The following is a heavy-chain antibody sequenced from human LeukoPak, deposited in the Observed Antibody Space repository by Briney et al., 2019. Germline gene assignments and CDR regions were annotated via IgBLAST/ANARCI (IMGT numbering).Heavy chain of an antibody. V-gene: IGHV4-39*07. CDR1: GGSISSSSYY. J-gene: IGHJ3*02. CDR2: IYYSGST. Sequence: SETLSLTCTVSGGSISSSSYYWGWIRQPPGKGLEWIGSIYYSGSTYYNPSLKSRVTISVDTSKNQFSLKLSSVTAADTAVYYCARDLSYYDSSGYYYYAFDIWGQGTMVTVSS. D-gene: IGHD3-22*01. CDR3: ARDLSYYDSSGYYYYAFDI.